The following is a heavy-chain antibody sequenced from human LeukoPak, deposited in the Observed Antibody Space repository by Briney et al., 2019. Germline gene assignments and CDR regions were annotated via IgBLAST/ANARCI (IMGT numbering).Heavy chain of an antibody. V-gene: IGHV1-2*02. Sequence: ASVKVSRKATGYTFTGYYIHWLRQAPGQGLEWMGWINPRSGGTNYAQMFQGRVTMTRDTSITTVYMELSRLTSDDTAVYYCARGVYTYGREASDYWGQGTLVTVSS. J-gene: IGHJ4*02. CDR3: ARGVYTYGREASDY. CDR1: GYTFTGYY. CDR2: INPRSGGT. D-gene: IGHD5-18*01.